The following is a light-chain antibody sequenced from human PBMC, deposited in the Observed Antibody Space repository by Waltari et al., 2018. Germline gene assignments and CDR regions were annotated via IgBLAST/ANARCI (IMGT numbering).Light chain of an antibody. CDR1: QSISFS. V-gene: IGKV1-39*01. Sequence: DIQMTESPSSLSASVGARVTLTCRASQSISFSLNWYKQTPGKAPALLIYTASSLINGVPSRFSGSGSGTDFTLTISSLQPEDFATYYCQQSYRAPHTFGQGTKLEI. CDR3: QQSYRAPHT. J-gene: IGKJ2*01. CDR2: TAS.